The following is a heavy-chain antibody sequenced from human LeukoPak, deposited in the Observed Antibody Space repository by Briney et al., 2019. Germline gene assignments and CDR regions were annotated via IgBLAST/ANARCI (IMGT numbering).Heavy chain of an antibody. CDR1: GFTFSSYA. Sequence: GGSLRLSCAASGFTFSSYAMHWVRQAPGKGLEYVSAISSNGGSTYYANSVKGRFTISRDNSKNTLYLQMGSLRAEDMAVYYCARGRGSSSWYDYWGRRTLVTVSS. V-gene: IGHV3-64*01. CDR3: ARGRGSSSWYDY. D-gene: IGHD6-13*01. J-gene: IGHJ4*02. CDR2: ISSNGGST.